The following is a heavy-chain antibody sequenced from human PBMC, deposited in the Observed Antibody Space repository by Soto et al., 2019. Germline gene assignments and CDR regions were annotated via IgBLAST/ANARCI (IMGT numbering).Heavy chain of an antibody. CDR2: IFHSGGT. CDR1: GGAINSNW. V-gene: IGHV4-4*02. Sequence: QVQLQESGPGLVKPSGTLSLICAVSGGAINSNWWSWVRQPPGKGLEWIGEIFHSGGTNYNPSLKGRVTISIDKSKNEVSLTLSSVTAADTAVYHCARTVTYYLDTGGQGTLVTVSS. D-gene: IGHD2-21*02. J-gene: IGHJ4*02. CDR3: ARTVTYYLDT.